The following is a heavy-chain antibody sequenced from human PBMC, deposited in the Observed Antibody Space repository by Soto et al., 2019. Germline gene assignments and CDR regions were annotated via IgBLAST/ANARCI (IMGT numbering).Heavy chain of an antibody. CDR2: IYYSGNT. J-gene: IGHJ5*02. Sequence: SETLSLTCTVSGGSISSGDYYWSWIRQPPGKGLEWIGYIYYSGNTYYNPSLKSRVTISVDTSKNQFSLKLSSVTAADTAVYYCARGGSRDSGTYHNRWFDPWGQGTLVTVSS. CDR3: ARGGSRDSGTYHNRWFDP. D-gene: IGHD3-10*01. V-gene: IGHV4-30-4*02. CDR1: GGSISSGDYY.